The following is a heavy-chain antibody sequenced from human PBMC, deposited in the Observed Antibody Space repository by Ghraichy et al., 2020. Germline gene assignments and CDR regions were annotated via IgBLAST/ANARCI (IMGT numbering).Heavy chain of an antibody. V-gene: IGHV4-34*12. CDR1: CGSFSGYY. D-gene: IGHD6-19*01. CDR3: AGHWLGADTIDV. Sequence: SETLSLTRADYCGSFSGYYWTWIRQPPGKGLEWIGEVIHRGNTNYNPSLKSRVTISVDTSSNQFSLKMTSVTAADTAVFYCAGHWLGADTIDVWGGATMVIVSS. CDR2: VIHRGNT. J-gene: IGHJ3*01.